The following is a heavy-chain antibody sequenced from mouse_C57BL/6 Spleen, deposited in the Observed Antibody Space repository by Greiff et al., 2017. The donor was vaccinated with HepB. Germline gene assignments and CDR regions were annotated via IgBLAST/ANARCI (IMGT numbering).Heavy chain of an antibody. V-gene: IGHV1-82*01. J-gene: IGHJ1*03. CDR3: ARRRGGPNFDYWYFDV. CDR2: IYPGDGDT. Sequence: QVQLQQSGPELVKPGASVKISCKASGYAFSSSWMNWVKQRPGKGLEWIGRIYPGDGDTNYNGKFKGKATLTADKSSSTAYMQLSSLTSEDSAVYFCARRRGGPNFDYWYFDVWGTGTTVTVSS. D-gene: IGHD4-1*01. CDR1: GYAFSSSW.